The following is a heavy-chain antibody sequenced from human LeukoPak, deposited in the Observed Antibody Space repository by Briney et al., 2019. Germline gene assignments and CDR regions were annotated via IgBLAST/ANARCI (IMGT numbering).Heavy chain of an antibody. CDR3: ARGCVDYDILTGYYMVPMKTLFDY. CDR2: INWNGGST. CDR1: GFTFDDYG. J-gene: IGHJ4*02. D-gene: IGHD3-9*01. V-gene: IGHV3-20*04. Sequence: RSGGSLRLSCAASGFTFDDYGMSWVRQAPGKGLEWVSGINWNGGSTGYADSVKGRFTISRDNAKNSLYLQMNSLRAEDTAVYYCARGCVDYDILTGYYMVPMKTLFDYWGQGTLVTVSS.